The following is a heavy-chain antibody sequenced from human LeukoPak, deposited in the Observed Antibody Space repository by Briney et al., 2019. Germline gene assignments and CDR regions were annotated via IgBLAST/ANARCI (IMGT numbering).Heavy chain of an antibody. D-gene: IGHD2-8*01. V-gene: IGHV3-30-3*01. Sequence: GGSLRLSCTAFGFSFDTFSMHWVRQIPGKGLEWVAVTSNDESKIYYAGSVKGRFTISRDNSRSTLYLQMDSLRPDDTAVYYCARSNVPSKWWAYAMDVWGQGTMVTVSS. CDR3: ARSNVPSKWWAYAMDV. CDR1: GFSFDTFS. CDR2: TSNDESKI. J-gene: IGHJ6*02.